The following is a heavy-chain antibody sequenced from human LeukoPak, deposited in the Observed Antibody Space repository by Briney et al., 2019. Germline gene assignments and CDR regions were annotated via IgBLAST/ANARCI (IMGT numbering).Heavy chain of an antibody. CDR1: GYTFTGYY. D-gene: IGHD3-22*01. CDR3: ARKYYYDSGAFDI. CDR2: IYPNGGTT. J-gene: IGHJ3*02. Sequence: ASVKVSCKASGYTFTGYYMHWVRQAPGQGLEWMGIIYPNGGTTTYAQMFQGRVTMTRDTSTSTVYMELSSLRSEDTAVYYCARKYYYDSGAFDIWGQGTMVTVSS. V-gene: IGHV1-46*01.